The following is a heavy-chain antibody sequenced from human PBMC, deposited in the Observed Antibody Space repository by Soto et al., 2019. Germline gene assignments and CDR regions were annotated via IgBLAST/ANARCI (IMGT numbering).Heavy chain of an antibody. CDR2: ISSNGGST. CDR1: GFTFSSYA. Sequence: GGSLRLSCSASGFTFSSYAMHWVRQAPGKGLEYVSAISSNGGSTYYADSVKGRFTISRDNSKNNLYLQMSSLKAEDTAVYYCVIRGLHDAFDIWGQGTMVTVSS. D-gene: IGHD4-4*01. J-gene: IGHJ3*02. V-gene: IGHV3-64D*08. CDR3: VIRGLHDAFDI.